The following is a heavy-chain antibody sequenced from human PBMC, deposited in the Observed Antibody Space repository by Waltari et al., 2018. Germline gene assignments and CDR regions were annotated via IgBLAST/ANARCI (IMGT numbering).Heavy chain of an antibody. CDR3: ARDQWFAFDI. D-gene: IGHD3-22*01. V-gene: IGHV3-7*01. CDR2: IMTEGSEE. Sequence: EVQLVESGGGLVQPGGSLRLSCAAPGFTLSRYWMRGVRQAPGKGPGWVANIMTEGSEEYDVASERGRFTISRDNAKNSLYLQMNSLRPEDTAVYYCARDQWFAFDIWGHGTMVTVSS. CDR1: GFTLSRYW. J-gene: IGHJ3*02.